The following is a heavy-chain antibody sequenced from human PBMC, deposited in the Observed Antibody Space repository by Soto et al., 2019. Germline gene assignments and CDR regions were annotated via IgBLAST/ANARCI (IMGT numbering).Heavy chain of an antibody. CDR2: ISATNTYI. CDR1: TFNFTHYT. V-gene: IGHV3-21*01. CDR3: ARVNSATGSMHFDH. Sequence: GGSVRLSCAGSTFNFTHYTLSWVRQAPGKGLEWVSSISATNTYIFYADSVRGRFTISRDNAKKSVSLQMSSLRAEDTALYYCARVNSATGSMHFDHWGQGTLVTVSS. J-gene: IGHJ4*02. D-gene: IGHD3-9*01.